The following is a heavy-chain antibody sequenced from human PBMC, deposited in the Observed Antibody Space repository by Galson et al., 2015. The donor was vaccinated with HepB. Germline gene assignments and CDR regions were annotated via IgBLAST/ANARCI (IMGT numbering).Heavy chain of an antibody. Sequence: CAISGDSVSSNSAAWNWIRQSPSRGLEWLGRTYCRSKWYNDYAVSVKSRITINPDTSKNQFSLQLNSVTPEDTAVYHCARSPIVVVVAATVPMDVWGQGTTVTVSS. CDR3: ARSPIVVVVAATVPMDV. V-gene: IGHV6-1*01. CDR1: GDSVSSNSAA. J-gene: IGHJ6*02. CDR2: TYCRSKWYN. D-gene: IGHD2-15*01.